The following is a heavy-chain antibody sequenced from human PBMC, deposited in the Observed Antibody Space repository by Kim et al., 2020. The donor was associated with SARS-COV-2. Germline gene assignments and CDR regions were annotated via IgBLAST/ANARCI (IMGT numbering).Heavy chain of an antibody. D-gene: IGHD1-26*01. V-gene: IGHV3-30*01. Sequence: DSVKGRLTISRDNTKTTLYLQMNSLRAEDTAVYYCARATSGSYYYGMDVWGQGTTVTVSS. CDR3: ARATSGSYYYGMDV. J-gene: IGHJ6*02.